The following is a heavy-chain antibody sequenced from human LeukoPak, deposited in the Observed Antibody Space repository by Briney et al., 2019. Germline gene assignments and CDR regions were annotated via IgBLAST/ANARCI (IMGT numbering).Heavy chain of an antibody. CDR2: ISAYNGNT. V-gene: IGHV1-18*01. J-gene: IGHJ6*03. Sequence: GASVSVSCKASGYTFTSYGISCVRQAPGQGVEWMGWISAYNGNTNYAQKLQGRVTMTTDTSTSTAYMELRSLRSDDTAVYYCARGFCSGGSCYPFLSISYYMDVWGKGTTVTVSS. CDR1: GYTFTSYG. D-gene: IGHD2-15*01. CDR3: ARGFCSGGSCYPFLSISYYMDV.